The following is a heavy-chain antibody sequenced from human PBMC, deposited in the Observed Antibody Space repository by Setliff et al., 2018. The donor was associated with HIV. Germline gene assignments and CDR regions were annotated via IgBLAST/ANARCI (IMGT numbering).Heavy chain of an antibody. J-gene: IGHJ4*02. D-gene: IGHD6-13*01. CDR2: ISGSGTST. CDR1: GFSFGNDG. CDR3: AKDLRLAAPGFYFDY. V-gene: IGHV3-23*01. Sequence: PGGSLRLSCAASGFSFGNDGMTWVRQAPGKGLEWVSRISGSGTSTYYANFVKGRFTIFRDNSKNTLYLQMSGLRAEDTAVYFCAKDLRLAAPGFYFDYWGQGTLVTVSS.